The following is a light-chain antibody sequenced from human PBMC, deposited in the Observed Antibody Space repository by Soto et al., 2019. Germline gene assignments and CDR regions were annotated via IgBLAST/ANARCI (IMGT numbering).Light chain of an antibody. CDR1: NIGSKS. V-gene: IGLV3-21*02. J-gene: IGLJ2*01. Sequence: SYELTQPPSVSVAPGQTARITCGGNNIGSKSVHWYQQKPGQAPVLVVYDDSDRPPGIPERFSGSNSGNTATLTISRVEAGDEADYYCQVWDSSSDHVGFGGGTKVTVL. CDR3: QVWDSSSDHVG. CDR2: DDS.